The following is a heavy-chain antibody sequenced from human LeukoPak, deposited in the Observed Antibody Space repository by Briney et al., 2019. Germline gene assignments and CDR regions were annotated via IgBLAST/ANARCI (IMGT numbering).Heavy chain of an antibody. Sequence: ASVKVSCKVPGYTLNELSMQWGRQAPGKWLEWMGGFDPEDGETIYAQKFQGRVTMTEDTSTDTAYMELSSLRSEDTAVYYCATVGSYYYGYWGQGTLVTVSS. CDR3: ATVGSYYYGY. J-gene: IGHJ4*02. D-gene: IGHD3-10*01. CDR1: GYTLNELS. V-gene: IGHV1-24*01. CDR2: FDPEDGET.